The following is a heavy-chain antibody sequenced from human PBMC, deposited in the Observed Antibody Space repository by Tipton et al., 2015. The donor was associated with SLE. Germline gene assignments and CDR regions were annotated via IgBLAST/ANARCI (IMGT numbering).Heavy chain of an antibody. CDR3: ARGESPGGTFDY. V-gene: IGHV4-39*07. CDR1: GGSISSSSYY. J-gene: IGHJ4*02. Sequence: TLSLTCTVSGGSISSSSYYWGWIRQPPGKGLEWIGSIYHSGSTYYNPSLKSRITISVDTSKKQFSLKVSSVTAADTAIYYCARGESPGGTFDYWGQGTLVTVSS. D-gene: IGHD1-26*01. CDR2: IYHSGST.